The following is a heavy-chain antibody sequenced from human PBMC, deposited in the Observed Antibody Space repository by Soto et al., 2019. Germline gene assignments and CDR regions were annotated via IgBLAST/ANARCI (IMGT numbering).Heavy chain of an antibody. CDR2: IRGRSKKFAT. V-gene: IGHV3-73*01. CDR3: TARGGDSLQDI. D-gene: IGHD4-17*01. Sequence: EVQLVESGGGLVQPGGSLKVSCAGLGLNFSDSALHWVSQPSGKGLEWICRIRGRSKKFATSYATSVRGRFSLSRDVSRNTAYLQMNSLRDDDTGVYFCTARGGDSLQDIWGQGTLVTVSS. CDR1: GLNFSDSA. J-gene: IGHJ4*02.